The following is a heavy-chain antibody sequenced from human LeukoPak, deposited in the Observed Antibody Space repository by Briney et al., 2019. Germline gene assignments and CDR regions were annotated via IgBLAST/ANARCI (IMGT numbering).Heavy chain of an antibody. CDR3: ARTATVTATIFDY. Sequence: PSETLSLTCTVSGYSISSGYYWGWIRQPPGKGLEWIGSIYHSGSTYYNPSLKSRVTISVDTSKNQFSLKLSSVTAADTAVYYCARTATVTATIFDYWGQGTLVTVSS. D-gene: IGHD4-17*01. J-gene: IGHJ4*02. CDR1: GYSISSGYY. V-gene: IGHV4-38-2*02. CDR2: IYHSGST.